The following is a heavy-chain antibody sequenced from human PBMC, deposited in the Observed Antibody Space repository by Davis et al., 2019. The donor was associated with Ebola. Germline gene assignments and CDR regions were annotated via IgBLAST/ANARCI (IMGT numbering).Heavy chain of an antibody. D-gene: IGHD3-16*02. CDR2: INHSGST. CDR1: GGSFSGYY. Sequence: GSLRLSCAVYGGSFSGYYWSWIRQPPGKGLEWIGEINHSGSTNYNPSLKSRVTISVDTSKNQFSLKLSSVTAADTAVYYCARDPTYDYIWGSYRQYYFDYWGQGTLVTVSS. J-gene: IGHJ4*02. CDR3: ARDPTYDYIWGSYRQYYFDY. V-gene: IGHV4-34*01.